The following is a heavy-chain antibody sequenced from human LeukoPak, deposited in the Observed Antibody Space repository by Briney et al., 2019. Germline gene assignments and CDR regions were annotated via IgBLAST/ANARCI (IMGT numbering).Heavy chain of an antibody. CDR2: IWYDGSNK. CDR3: ARDRPTGSYYSIDY. V-gene: IGHV3-33*01. CDR1: GFTLSDSG. Sequence: GGSLRLSCAASGFTLSDSGMHWVRQAPGKGLEWVAVIWYDGSNKYYADSVKGRFTISRDNSKNTVYLQMNSLRVEDTAIYYCARDRPTGSYYSIDYWGQGTLATVSS. J-gene: IGHJ4*02. D-gene: IGHD1-26*01.